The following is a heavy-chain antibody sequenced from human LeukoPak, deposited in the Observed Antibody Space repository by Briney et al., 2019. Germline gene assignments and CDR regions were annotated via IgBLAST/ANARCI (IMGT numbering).Heavy chain of an antibody. D-gene: IGHD5-24*01. Sequence: SETLSLTCTVSGGSVSSGSYYWSWIRQHPGKGLEWIGYIYYSGSTYYNPSLKSRVTISVDTSKSQFTLKLSSVTAADTAVYYCARAPAYPLGMATIQDAFDIWGQGTMVTVPS. CDR2: IYYSGST. CDR1: GGSVSSGSYY. V-gene: IGHV4-31*03. J-gene: IGHJ3*02. CDR3: ARAPAYPLGMATIQDAFDI.